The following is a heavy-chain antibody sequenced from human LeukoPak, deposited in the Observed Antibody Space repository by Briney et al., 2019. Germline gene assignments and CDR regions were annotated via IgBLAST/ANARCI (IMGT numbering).Heavy chain of an antibody. CDR1: VFTFSSYS. Sequence: GGSLRLSCAASVFTFSSYSMNWVRQAPGKGLEWVSCISSSSSTIYYADSVKGRFTISRDNAKNSLYLQMNSLRAEDTAVYYCARERRTMVRGVIINYFDYWGQGTLVTVSS. CDR2: ISSSSSTI. D-gene: IGHD3-10*01. V-gene: IGHV3-48*01. J-gene: IGHJ4*02. CDR3: ARERRTMVRGVIINYFDY.